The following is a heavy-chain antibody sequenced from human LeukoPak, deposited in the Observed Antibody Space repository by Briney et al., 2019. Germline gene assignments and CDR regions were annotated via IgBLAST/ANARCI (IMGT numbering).Heavy chain of an antibody. CDR3: AREHNYAFDN. CDR2: IRIDSGNT. D-gene: IGHD1-1*01. CDR1: GFPFIEYS. J-gene: IGHJ4*02. Sequence: GGSLRLSCTASGFPFIEYSMNWVRQAPGKGLEWISYIRIDSGNTKYADSVRGRFTISADKGKNSLYLQMNSLRVEDTAVYYCAREHNYAFDNWGQGTLVSVAS. V-gene: IGHV3-48*01.